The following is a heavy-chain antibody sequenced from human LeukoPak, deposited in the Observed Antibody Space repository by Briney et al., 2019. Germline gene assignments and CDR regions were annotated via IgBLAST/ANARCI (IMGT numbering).Heavy chain of an antibody. Sequence: GGSLRLSCAASEFTFSNYGMSWVRQAPGKGLEWVSAISVSGTGTYYADSVKGRFTISRDNAKNSLYLQMNSLRAEDTAVYYCARVEDYDILTGFDYWGQGTLVTVSS. CDR1: EFTFSNYG. CDR2: ISVSGTGT. CDR3: ARVEDYDILTGFDY. D-gene: IGHD3-9*01. J-gene: IGHJ4*02. V-gene: IGHV3-21*01.